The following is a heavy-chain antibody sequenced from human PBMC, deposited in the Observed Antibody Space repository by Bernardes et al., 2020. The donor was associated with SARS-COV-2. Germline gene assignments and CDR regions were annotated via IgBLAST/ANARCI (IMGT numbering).Heavy chain of an antibody. CDR2: ISSSGSSR. D-gene: IGHD2-8*02. CDR3: AVGAGGGY. J-gene: IGHJ4*02. Sequence: GGTLRLSCAASGFTFSSYEMNWVRKAPGKGLEWVSYISSSGSSRYYADSVKGRFTISRDNAKNSLYLQMISLRSEDTAVYYCAVGAGGGYWGQGTLVTVSS. CDR1: GFTFSSYE. V-gene: IGHV3-48*03.